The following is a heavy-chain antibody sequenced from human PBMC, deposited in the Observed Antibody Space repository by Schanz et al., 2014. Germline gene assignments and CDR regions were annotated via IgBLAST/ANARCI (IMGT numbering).Heavy chain of an antibody. Sequence: EVQLLESGGGLIQPGGSLRLSCAASGFIFGSSVMAWVRQAPGKGLEWVSGITGASDHIDYAESVKGRFTISRDNSKNTLYLQMDSLRAEDTAVYYCARPALWFGDNCFDPWGQGTLVNDSS. J-gene: IGHJ5*02. D-gene: IGHD3-10*01. CDR2: ITGASDHI. CDR3: ARPALWFGDNCFDP. V-gene: IGHV3-23*01. CDR1: GFIFGSSV.